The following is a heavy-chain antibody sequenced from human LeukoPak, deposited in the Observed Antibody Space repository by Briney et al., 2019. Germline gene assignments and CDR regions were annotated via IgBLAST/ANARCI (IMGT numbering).Heavy chain of an antibody. Sequence: SVKVSCTASGYTFTSYHIDWVRQAPGQGPEWMGWMNAESGHTGYAQNLEGRVSMTRDTSTNTAYMELRSLRSEDTAVYFCARGMFDNSGHYYYFYYALDVWGQGTTVTVSS. D-gene: IGHD3-22*01. J-gene: IGHJ6*02. CDR3: ARGMFDNSGHYYYFYYALDV. V-gene: IGHV1-8*01. CDR2: MNAESGHT. CDR1: GYTFTSYH.